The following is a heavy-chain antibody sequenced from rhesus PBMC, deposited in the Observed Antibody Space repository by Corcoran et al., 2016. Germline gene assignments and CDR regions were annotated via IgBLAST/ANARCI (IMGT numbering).Heavy chain of an antibody. CDR2: IYSNSVYT. V-gene: IGHV4S7*01. Sequence: VQLQESGPGLLKPSETRSLTCSVSGGAISCGLRCGCIRQHPGPGLEWMGSIYSNSVYTYYNPSRKSRATVSTDTSKNQFALKLSSVTAADTAVYYCARDQGAWGSDFDYWGQGVLVTVSS. D-gene: IGHD7-45*01. J-gene: IGHJ4*01. CDR1: GGAISCGLR. CDR3: ARDQGAWGSDFDY.